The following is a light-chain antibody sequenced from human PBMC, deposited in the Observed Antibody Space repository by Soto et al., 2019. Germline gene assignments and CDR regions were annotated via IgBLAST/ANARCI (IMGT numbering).Light chain of an antibody. CDR3: QHYNYFGT. Sequence: EIVMTQSPATLSVSPGERATLSYRASQSVNSNLAWYQQKPGQAPRLLIYGASTRATGIPARFSGSGFGAEFTLTISSLQSDDFVTYYCQHYNYFGTFGQGTKLEI. CDR2: GAS. J-gene: IGKJ2*01. CDR1: QSVNSN. V-gene: IGKV3-15*01.